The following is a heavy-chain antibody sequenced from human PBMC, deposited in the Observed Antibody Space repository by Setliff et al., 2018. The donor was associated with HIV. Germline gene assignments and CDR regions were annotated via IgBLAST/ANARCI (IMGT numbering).Heavy chain of an antibody. CDR2: IYTSGST. CDR1: GGSISSGSYY. Sequence: SETLSLTCTVSGGSISSGSYYWSWIRQPAGKGLEWIGRIYTSGSTNYNPSLKSRVTISVDTSKNQLSLKSRSVTAADTAVYYCARETYYYDNPQYYYYYMDVWGKGTTVTVS. CDR3: ARETYYYDNPQYYYYYMDV. D-gene: IGHD3-22*01. V-gene: IGHV4-61*02. J-gene: IGHJ6*03.